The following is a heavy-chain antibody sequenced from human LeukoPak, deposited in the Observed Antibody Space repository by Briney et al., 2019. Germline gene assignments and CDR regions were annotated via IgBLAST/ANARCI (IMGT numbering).Heavy chain of an antibody. Sequence: GGSLRLSCEGSGFTFSDYWMGWVRQAPGKGLEWVANINPAGRDTYYVDSVKGRFTISRDNAKNSLYLQMNSLRADDTALYYCAKGKKMTVAGLFDYWGQGTLVTVSS. CDR2: INPAGRDT. J-gene: IGHJ4*02. CDR1: GFTFSDYW. V-gene: IGHV3-7*03. CDR3: AKGKKMTVAGLFDY. D-gene: IGHD6-19*01.